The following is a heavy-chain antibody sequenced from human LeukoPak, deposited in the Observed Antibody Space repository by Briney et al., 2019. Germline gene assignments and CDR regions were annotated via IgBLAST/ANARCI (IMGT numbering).Heavy chain of an antibody. CDR1: VYTSTTYD. J-gene: IGHJ5*02. D-gene: IGHD4-23*01. Sequence: ASVTVSCTASVYTSTTYDINWVRQAPGQGLEWMGWMNPNSGNTGYAQKFQGRVTMTRNTSISTAYMELRSLRSEDTAVYYCARGPNKSDGGNSGSAWFDPWGQGTLVTVSS. CDR2: MNPNSGNT. V-gene: IGHV1-8*01. CDR3: ARGPNKSDGGNSGSAWFDP.